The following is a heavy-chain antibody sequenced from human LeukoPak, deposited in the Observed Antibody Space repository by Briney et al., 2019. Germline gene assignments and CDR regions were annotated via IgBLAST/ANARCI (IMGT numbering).Heavy chain of an antibody. CDR3: ARWGVITGTTFDY. Sequence: ASVKVSCKASGYTFTSYDINWVRQATGQGLEWMGWMDPNSGNTGYAQKFQGRVTMTRNTSISTAYMELSSLRSEDTAVYYCARWGVITGTTFDYWGQGTLVTVSS. CDR1: GYTFTSYD. J-gene: IGHJ4*02. V-gene: IGHV1-8*01. CDR2: MDPNSGNT. D-gene: IGHD1-20*01.